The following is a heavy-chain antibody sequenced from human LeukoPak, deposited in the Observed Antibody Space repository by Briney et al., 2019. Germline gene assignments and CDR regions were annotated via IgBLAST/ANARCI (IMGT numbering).Heavy chain of an antibody. V-gene: IGHV3-53*01. CDR2: IYSGGST. Sequence: QPGGSLRLSCAASGFTVSSNYMSWVRQAPGKGLEWVSVIYSGGSTYYADSVKGRFTISRDNSKNTLYLQMNSLRAEDTAVYYCAKAGLERRLRGSFYYYGMDVWGKGTTVTVSS. CDR3: AKAGLERRLRGSFYYYGMDV. D-gene: IGHD1-1*01. J-gene: IGHJ6*04. CDR1: GFTVSSNY.